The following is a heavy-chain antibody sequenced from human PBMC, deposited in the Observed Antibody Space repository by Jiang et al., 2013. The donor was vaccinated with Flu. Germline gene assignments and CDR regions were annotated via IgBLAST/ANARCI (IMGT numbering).Heavy chain of an antibody. V-gene: IGHV1-69*06. CDR1: GGTFSSYA. CDR2: TIPIFDTT. J-gene: IGHJ4*02. Sequence: GAEVKKPGSSVKVSCKASGGTFSSYAMSWVRQAPGQGLEWMGGTIPIFDTTKYAQKFEGRLTITVDKSTSTAYMELNSLRSEDTAVYYCAKDRTGYSYGLFDYWGRGTLVTVSS. CDR3: AKDRTGYSYGLFDY. D-gene: IGHD5-18*01.